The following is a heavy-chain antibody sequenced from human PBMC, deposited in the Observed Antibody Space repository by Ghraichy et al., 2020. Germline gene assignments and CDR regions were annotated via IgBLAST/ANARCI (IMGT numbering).Heavy chain of an antibody. V-gene: IGHV3-21*01. Sequence: GGSLRLSCAASGFTFSSYSMNWVRQAPGKGLEWISSISSVNSYIYYADLVKGRFTISRDNAKKSLYLQMDGLRTEDTAVYYCARDPEGFDSWGQGTLVTVSS. J-gene: IGHJ4*02. CDR3: ARDPEGFDS. CDR2: ISSVNSYI. CDR1: GFTFSSYS.